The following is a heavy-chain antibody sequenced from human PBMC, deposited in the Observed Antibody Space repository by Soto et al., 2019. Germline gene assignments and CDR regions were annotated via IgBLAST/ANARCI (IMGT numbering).Heavy chain of an antibody. Sequence: RASVKVSCKASGGTFSSYAISWVRQAPGQGLEWMGGIIPIFGTANYAQKFQGRVTITADESTSTAYMELSSLRSEEPAVYYCARCPLLEGAWFDPWGQGTLVNV. CDR2: IIPIFGTA. CDR3: ARCPLLEGAWFDP. V-gene: IGHV1-69*13. J-gene: IGHJ5*02. CDR1: GGTFSSYA.